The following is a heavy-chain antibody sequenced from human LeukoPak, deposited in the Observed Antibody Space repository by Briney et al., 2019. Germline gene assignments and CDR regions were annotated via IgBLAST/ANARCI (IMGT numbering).Heavy chain of an antibody. J-gene: IGHJ4*02. D-gene: IGHD3-22*01. V-gene: IGHV3-53*01. Sequence: PGGSLRLSCAASGFTVITNDMTWVRQAPGKGLEWVSVLYSDGNTKYADSVQGRFTISRDNAENSLYLQMNSLRAEDTAVYYCASNYDSSGYYGMDYWGQGTLVTVSS. CDR3: ASNYDSSGYYGMDY. CDR2: LYSDGNT. CDR1: GFTVITND.